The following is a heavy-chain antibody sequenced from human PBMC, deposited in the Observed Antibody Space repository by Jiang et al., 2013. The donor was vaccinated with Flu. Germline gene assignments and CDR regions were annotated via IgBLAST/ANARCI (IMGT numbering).Heavy chain of an antibody. V-gene: IGHV4-61*02. CDR2: IYTRGST. D-gene: IGHD2-15*01. J-gene: IGHJ5*02. Sequence: GLVKPSQTLSLTCTVSGGSISSGSYYWSWIRQPAGKGLEWIGRIYTRGSTNYNPSLKSRVTISIDTSKNQFSLKLSSVTAADTAVYYCARGSDIVGPWGQGTLVTVSS. CDR3: ARGSDIVGP. CDR1: GGSISSGSYY.